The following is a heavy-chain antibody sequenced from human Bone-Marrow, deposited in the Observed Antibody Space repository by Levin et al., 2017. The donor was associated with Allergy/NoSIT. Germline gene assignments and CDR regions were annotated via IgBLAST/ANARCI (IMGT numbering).Heavy chain of an antibody. CDR2: IWYDGRDT. Sequence: PGGSLRLSCAASGFTFSTFGMHWVRQAPGKGLEGVSLIWYDGRDTNYADSVKGRFTISRDNSKSTLYLQMNSLRAEDTAVYFCVREDWNYGRGTFDIWGQGTMVTVSS. V-gene: IGHV3-33*01. J-gene: IGHJ3*02. CDR1: GFTFSTFG. D-gene: IGHD1-7*01. CDR3: VREDWNYGRGTFDI.